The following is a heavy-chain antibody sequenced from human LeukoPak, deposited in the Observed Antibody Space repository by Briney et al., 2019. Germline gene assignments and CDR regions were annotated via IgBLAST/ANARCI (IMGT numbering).Heavy chain of an antibody. J-gene: IGHJ1*01. D-gene: IGHD3-22*01. V-gene: IGHV3-23*01. CDR3: AKRDFSDSRGYAPLFQH. CDR1: GFTFSTYA. CDR2: ISGSGSFT. Sequence: GSLRLSCAASGFTFSTYAMSWVRQAPGKGLEGVSGISGSGSFTIYGDSVRGRFTISRDNSNNMLYLQMNSLRAEDTAVYYCAKRDFSDSRGYAPLFQHWGQGTLVTVSS.